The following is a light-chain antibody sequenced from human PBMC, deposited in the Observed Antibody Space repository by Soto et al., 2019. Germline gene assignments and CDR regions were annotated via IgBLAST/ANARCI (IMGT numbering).Light chain of an antibody. J-gene: IGKJ4*01. CDR1: QSVTNDY. Sequence: EIVLTLSPGTLSLSPGDRATLSCRASQSVTNDYLAWFQQKPGQAPKLLIYDISTRATGIPDRFSGGGSGTDFTLTISGLEPEDFAVYYCQQSAHSPLTFGGGTKVDIK. V-gene: IGKV3-20*01. CDR3: QQSAHSPLT. CDR2: DIS.